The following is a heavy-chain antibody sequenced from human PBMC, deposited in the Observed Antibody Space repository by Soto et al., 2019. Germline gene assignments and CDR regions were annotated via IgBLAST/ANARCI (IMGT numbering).Heavy chain of an antibody. CDR2: IYPGDSDT. CDR1: GYSFTSYW. Sequence: GESLKISCKGSGYSFTSYWIGWVRQMPGKGLEWMGIIYPGDSDTRYSPSFQGQVTISADKSISTAYLQWSSLKASDTAMYYCARHPLAVAIPHYFDYWGQGTLVTVSS. V-gene: IGHV5-51*01. D-gene: IGHD6-19*01. J-gene: IGHJ4*02. CDR3: ARHPLAVAIPHYFDY.